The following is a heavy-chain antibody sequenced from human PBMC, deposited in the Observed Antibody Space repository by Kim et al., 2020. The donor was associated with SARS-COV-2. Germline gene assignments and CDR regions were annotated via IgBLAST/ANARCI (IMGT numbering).Heavy chain of an antibody. Sequence: SETLSLTCTVSGYSISSGYYWGWIRQPPGKGLEWIGSIYHSGSTYYNPSLKSRVTISVDTSKNQFSLKLSSVTAADTAVYYCAILARGVIIINNFAFDIWGQGTMVTVSS. CDR2: IYHSGST. CDR3: AILARGVIIINNFAFDI. CDR1: GYSISSGYY. J-gene: IGHJ3*02. V-gene: IGHV4-38-2*02. D-gene: IGHD3-10*01.